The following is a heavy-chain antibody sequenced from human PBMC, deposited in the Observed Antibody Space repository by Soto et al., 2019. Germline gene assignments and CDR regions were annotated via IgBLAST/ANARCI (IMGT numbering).Heavy chain of an antibody. V-gene: IGHV3-23*01. CDR2: ISDSGSNT. CDR3: ARDVGGSSLFDY. CDR1: GFTFSTYA. J-gene: IGHJ4*02. D-gene: IGHD1-26*01. Sequence: EVQLLESGGGLVQPGGSLRLSCAGSGFTFSTYAMAWVRQAPGKALAWVSTISDSGSNTHYVDSVEGRFTISRDNSKSTVFLHMNSLRADDSAVYYCARDVGGSSLFDYWGQGTLVTVSS.